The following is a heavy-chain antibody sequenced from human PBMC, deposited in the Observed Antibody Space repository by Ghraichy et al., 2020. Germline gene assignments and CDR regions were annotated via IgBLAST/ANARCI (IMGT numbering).Heavy chain of an antibody. J-gene: IGHJ4*02. D-gene: IGHD6-19*01. CDR2: IYYSGST. CDR3: ASGIAVAGTFDY. CDR1: GGSISSSSYY. Sequence: SETLSLTCTVSGGSISSSSYYWGWIRQPPGKGLEWIGSIYYSGSTYYNPSLKSRVTISVDTSKNQFSLKLSSVTAADTAVYYCASGIAVAGTFDYWGQGTLVTVSS. V-gene: IGHV4-39*01.